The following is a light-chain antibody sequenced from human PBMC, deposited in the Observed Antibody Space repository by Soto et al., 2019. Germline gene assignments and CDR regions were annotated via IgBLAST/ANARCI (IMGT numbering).Light chain of an antibody. Sequence: DIQMTQSPSSLSASVGDRVTITCQASQDISNYLHWYQQKPGKAPKLLIYDASNLETGVPSRFSGSGSGTDFTFTISSLQPEDIATYYCQQYDNIRPTFGQGTKLEIK. CDR3: QQYDNIRPT. CDR2: DAS. CDR1: QDISNY. V-gene: IGKV1-33*01. J-gene: IGKJ2*01.